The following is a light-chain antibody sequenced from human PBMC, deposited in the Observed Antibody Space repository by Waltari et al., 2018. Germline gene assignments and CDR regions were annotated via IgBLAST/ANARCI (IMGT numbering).Light chain of an antibody. J-gene: IGKJ2*01. CDR3: QQSYSTPNT. V-gene: IGKV1-39*01. CDR1: QSISSY. CDR2: AAS. Sequence: DIQMTQSPSSLSASVGDSVTITCRASQSISSYLNWYQQKPGKAPKLLIYAASSLQSGVPSRFSGSGSGTDFTLTISSLQPEDFATYYCQQSYSTPNTFGQGTKLEIK.